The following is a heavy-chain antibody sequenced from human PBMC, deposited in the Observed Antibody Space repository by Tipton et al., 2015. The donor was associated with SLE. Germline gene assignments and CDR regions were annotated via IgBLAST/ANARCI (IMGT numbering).Heavy chain of an antibody. CDR1: GFTFTTYT. Sequence: SLRLSCAASGFTFTTYTMNWIRQVPGKGLQWASSISGTTSTNYADSVRGRFTISRDNAKKSVFLQMDSLRVEDSAIYYCVRIPNSAGWPNWLDPWGRGTLVTVSS. D-gene: IGHD6-19*01. CDR2: ISGTTST. CDR3: VRIPNSAGWPNWLDP. J-gene: IGHJ5*02. V-gene: IGHV3-21*03.